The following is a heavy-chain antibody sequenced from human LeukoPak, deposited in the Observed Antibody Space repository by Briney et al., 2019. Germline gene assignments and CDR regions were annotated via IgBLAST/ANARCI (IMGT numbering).Heavy chain of an antibody. CDR3: DIVVAASLGGGRDY. Sequence: GGSLRLSCAASGFTFSSYAMSWVRQAPGKGLEWVSAISGSGGSTYYADSVKGRFTISGDNSKNTLYLQMNSLRAEDTAVYYCDIVVAASLGGGRDYWGQGTLVTVSS. J-gene: IGHJ4*02. D-gene: IGHD2-15*01. CDR1: GFTFSSYA. V-gene: IGHV3-23*01. CDR2: ISGSGGST.